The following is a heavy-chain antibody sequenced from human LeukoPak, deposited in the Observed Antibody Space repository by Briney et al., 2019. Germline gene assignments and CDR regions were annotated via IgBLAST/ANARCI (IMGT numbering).Heavy chain of an antibody. J-gene: IGHJ3*02. CDR1: GLTFNSYA. CDR2: ISGSGGST. Sequence: GGSLRLSYAASGLTFNSYAMSGARRASGKGLEWGLDISGSGGSTYYAESVKGRLTISRDNSKNTLYMQMNSLRAEDTAVYYCAKVFGGNSYAFDIWGQGTMVTVSS. CDR3: AKVFGGNSYAFDI. V-gene: IGHV3-23*01. D-gene: IGHD4-23*01.